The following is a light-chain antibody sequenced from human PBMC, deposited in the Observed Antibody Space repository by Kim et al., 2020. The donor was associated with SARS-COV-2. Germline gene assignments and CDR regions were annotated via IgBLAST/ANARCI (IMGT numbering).Light chain of an antibody. J-gene: IGKJ1*01. CDR2: DAS. V-gene: IGKV3-15*01. CDR1: HSISNY. Sequence: GSPGERATRSCRASHSISNYLAWYQKNPGQAPRLLIYDASTRATGIPARFSGSGSGTEFTLTINSLQSEDFAIYYCQHYSNWPWTFGLGTKVDIK. CDR3: QHYSNWPWT.